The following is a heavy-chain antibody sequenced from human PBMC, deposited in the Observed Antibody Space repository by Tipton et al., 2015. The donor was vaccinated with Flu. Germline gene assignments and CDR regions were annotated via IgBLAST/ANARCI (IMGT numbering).Heavy chain of an antibody. J-gene: IGHJ4*02. D-gene: IGHD3-3*01. CDR3: TYGGGRGNRRNNDFWSGPYDY. Sequence: SLRLSCVGSGFTFDDYAMNWVRQAPGKGLEWVSGISWNSGRKVYAGSVKGRFTISRDNAKKSLYLQMDSLRPEDTALYYCTYGGGRGNRRNNDFWSGPYDYWGQGTLVTAAS. V-gene: IGHV3-9*01. CDR1: GFTFDDYA. CDR2: ISWNSGRK.